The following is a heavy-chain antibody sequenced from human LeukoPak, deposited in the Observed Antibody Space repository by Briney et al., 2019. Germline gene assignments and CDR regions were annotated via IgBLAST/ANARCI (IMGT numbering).Heavy chain of an antibody. Sequence: QTGGSLRLSCAASGFTFSNYNMNWVRQAPGKGLEWVSYISSSSSTIFYADSMKGRFTISRDNAKNSLYLQMNSLRAEDTAVDYCARSGDPDYWGQGTLVTVSS. J-gene: IGHJ4*02. V-gene: IGHV3-48*01. CDR2: ISSSSSTI. CDR3: ARSGDPDY. CDR1: GFTFSNYN. D-gene: IGHD2-21*02.